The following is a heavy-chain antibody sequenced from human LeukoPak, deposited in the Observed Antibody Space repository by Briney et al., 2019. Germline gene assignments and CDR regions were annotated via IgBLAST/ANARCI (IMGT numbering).Heavy chain of an antibody. D-gene: IGHD2-15*01. CDR3: ARGNWLLPFDY. CDR2: MNPYSGNT. CDR1: GYTFTGYY. J-gene: IGHJ4*02. Sequence: ASVKVSCKASGYTFTGYYMHWARQAPGQGLEWMGWMNPYSGNTGYAQKFQGRVTMTTNTSISTAYMELSSLRSEDTAVYYCARGNWLLPFDYWGQGTLVTVSS. V-gene: IGHV1-8*02.